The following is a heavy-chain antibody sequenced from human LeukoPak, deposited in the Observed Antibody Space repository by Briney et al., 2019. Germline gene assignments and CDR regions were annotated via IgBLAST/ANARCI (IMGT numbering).Heavy chain of an antibody. D-gene: IGHD3-22*01. CDR2: MNPNSGNT. V-gene: IGHV1-8*01. CDR1: GYSFTSYG. CDR3: ARVYYFASSGYYFPPDY. Sequence: ASVKVSCKASGYSFTSYGVTWVRQAPGQGLEWMGWMNPNSGNTVYAQKFQGRVTITSNTSINTAYMELSSLRSEDTAMYYCARVYYFASSGYYFPPDYWGQGTLVTVSS. J-gene: IGHJ4*02.